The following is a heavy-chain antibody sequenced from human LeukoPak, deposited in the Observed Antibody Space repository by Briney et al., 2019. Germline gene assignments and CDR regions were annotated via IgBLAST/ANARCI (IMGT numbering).Heavy chain of an antibody. CDR1: GFTFRKYG. Sequence: GGSLRLSCAACGFTFRKYGMQWVSQARGKGREGVAFIWYDRSNKYYADSVKGRFTISRDNSKNTVYLQMNSLRAEDTAVYYCAKVLAVTSYGAKSVFDHWGQGTLVTVSS. CDR3: AKVLAVTSYGAKSVFDH. V-gene: IGHV3-30*02. J-gene: IGHJ4*02. CDR2: IWYDRSNK. D-gene: IGHD4-23*01.